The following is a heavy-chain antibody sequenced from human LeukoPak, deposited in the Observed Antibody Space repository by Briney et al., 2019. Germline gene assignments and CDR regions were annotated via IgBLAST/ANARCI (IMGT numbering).Heavy chain of an antibody. CDR3: ARDQRYCSSSSCPWEPFDY. J-gene: IGHJ4*02. D-gene: IGHD2-2*01. Sequence: GGSLRLSCAASGFTFSSYWMSWVRQAPGKGLEWVANIKQDGSEKYYVDSVKGRFTISRDNAKNSLYLQMNSLRAEDTAVYYCARDQRYCSSSSCPWEPFDYWGQGALVTVSS. CDR2: IKQDGSEK. CDR1: GFTFSSYW. V-gene: IGHV3-7*05.